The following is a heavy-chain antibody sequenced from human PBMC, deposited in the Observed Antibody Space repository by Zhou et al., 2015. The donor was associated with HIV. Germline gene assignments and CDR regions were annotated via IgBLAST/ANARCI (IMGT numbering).Heavy chain of an antibody. V-gene: IGHV1-18*01. D-gene: IGHD3-10*01. J-gene: IGHJ4*02. CDR3: ARGTYGDY. Sequence: LVQSGAELKKPGASVRVSCKPSGYTFDTYGITWVRQAPGQGLQWMGWISNYNGNAHYAQMFQGRLTLTTDTSTNTVYMDLATLTSDDTAMYYCARGTYGDYWGQGTLITVSS. CDR1: GYTFDTYG. CDR2: ISNYNGNA.